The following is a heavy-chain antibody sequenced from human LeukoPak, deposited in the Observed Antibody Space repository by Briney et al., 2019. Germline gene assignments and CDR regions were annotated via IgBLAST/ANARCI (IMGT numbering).Heavy chain of an antibody. Sequence: GGSLRLSCAASGFTFNNYGMHWVRQAPGKGLEWLAFIRYDGSNTYYADSVKGRFTFSRDDSKNTLYLQMNSLRGDDTAVYYCAKDGTSYYYIYYWGQGTLVTVSS. V-gene: IGHV3-30*02. CDR2: IRYDGSNT. CDR3: AKDGTSYYYIYY. J-gene: IGHJ4*02. D-gene: IGHD2/OR15-2a*01. CDR1: GFTFNNYG.